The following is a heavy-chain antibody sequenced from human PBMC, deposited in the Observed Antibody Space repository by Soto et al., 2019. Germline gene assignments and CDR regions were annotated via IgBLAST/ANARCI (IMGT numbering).Heavy chain of an antibody. V-gene: IGHV4-61*05. CDR2: IYYSGST. J-gene: IGHJ4*02. D-gene: IGHD1-26*01. CDR1: GGSISSSSYY. CDR3: ARQVGAHFDY. Sequence: PSETLSLTCTVSGGSISSSSYYWSWIRQPPGKGLEWIGYIYYSGSTNYNPSLKSRVTISVDTSKNQFSLKLSSVTAADTAVYYCARQVGAHFDYWGQGTLVTVSS.